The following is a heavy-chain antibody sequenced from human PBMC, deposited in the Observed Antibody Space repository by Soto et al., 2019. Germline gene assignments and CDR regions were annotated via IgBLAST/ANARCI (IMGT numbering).Heavy chain of an antibody. D-gene: IGHD2-2*01. CDR1: GFPFSSYA. V-gene: IGHV3-30-3*01. CDR2: ISYDGTNK. Sequence: VQLVESGGGVVQPGRSLRLSCAASGFPFSSYAMHWVRQAPGKGLEWVAVISYDGTNKYYADSVKGRFTISRDNSKNTLYLRMNSLRAEDTAVYYCARPVVPTAINYYYYGMDVWGQGTTVTVSS. J-gene: IGHJ6*02. CDR3: ARPVVPTAINYYYYGMDV.